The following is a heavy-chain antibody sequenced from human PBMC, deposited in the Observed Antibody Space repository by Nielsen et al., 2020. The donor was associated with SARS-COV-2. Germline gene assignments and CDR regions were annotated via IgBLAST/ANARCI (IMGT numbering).Heavy chain of an antibody. D-gene: IGHD3-3*01. CDR2: IYSGGST. V-gene: IGHV3-53*01. CDR3: ARDLGYDFWSGYQYYYGMDV. Sequence: WIRQPPGKGLEWVSVIYSGGSTYYADSVKGRFTTSRDNSKNTLYLQMNSLRAEDTAVYYCARDLGYDFWSGYQYYYGMDVWGQGTTVTVSS. J-gene: IGHJ6*02.